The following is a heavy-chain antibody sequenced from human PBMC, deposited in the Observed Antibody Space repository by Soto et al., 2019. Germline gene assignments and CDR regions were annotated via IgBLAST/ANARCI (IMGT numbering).Heavy chain of an antibody. Sequence: PSETLSLTCTVSGGSISSTDYYLSWIRQPPGKGLEWIGYLSHSGSTYYNPSLKSRLSTSVDTSKNQFSLKLSSVTAADTAVYYCARLTGGYSYGRIDSWGQGALVTVSS. J-gene: IGHJ4*02. D-gene: IGHD5-18*01. CDR1: GGSISSTDYY. CDR2: LSHSGST. V-gene: IGHV4-30-4*01. CDR3: ARLTGGYSYGRIDS.